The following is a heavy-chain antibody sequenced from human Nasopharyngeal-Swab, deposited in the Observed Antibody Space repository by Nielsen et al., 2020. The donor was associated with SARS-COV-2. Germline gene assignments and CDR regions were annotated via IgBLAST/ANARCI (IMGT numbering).Heavy chain of an antibody. J-gene: IGHJ5*02. CDR2: IYYSGST. CDR1: GGSTSSSSYY. V-gene: IGHV4-39*01. D-gene: IGHD3-10*01. Sequence: SDTLSLTCTVSGGSTSSSSYYWGWIRQPPGKGLEWIGSIYYSGSTYYNPSLKSRVTISVDTSKNQFSLKLSSVTAADTAVYYCARHPYPVGWFDPWGQGTLVTVSS. CDR3: ARHPYPVGWFDP.